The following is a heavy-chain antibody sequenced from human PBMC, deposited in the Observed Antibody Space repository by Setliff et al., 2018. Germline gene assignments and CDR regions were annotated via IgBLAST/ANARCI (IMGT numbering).Heavy chain of an antibody. V-gene: IGHV4-38-2*02. J-gene: IGHJ4*02. CDR1: DYSISSGYY. D-gene: IGHD3-3*01. CDR2: VYYSGST. CDR3: ARERMYYNFWSGYSDY. Sequence: SETLSLTCAVSDYSISSGYYWGWIRQPPGKGLEWIGSVYYSGSTYYNPSLKSRVTISIDTSKNQFSLKLSSVTAADTAVYYCARERMYYNFWSGYSDYWGQGTLVTVSS.